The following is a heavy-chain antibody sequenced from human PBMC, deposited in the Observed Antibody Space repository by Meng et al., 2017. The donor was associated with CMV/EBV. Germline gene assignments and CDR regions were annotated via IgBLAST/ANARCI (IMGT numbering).Heavy chain of an antibody. CDR2: IYWDDDK. D-gene: IGHD5-18*01. V-gene: IGHV2-5*02. Sequence: QITLKESGPTLVKPTQTLTLTCTFSGFSLSTSGVGVGWIRQPPGKALEWLALIYWDDDKRYSPSLKSRLAITKDTSKNQVVLTMTNMDPVDTATYYCAHLDTAKLHFDYWGQGTLVTVSS. CDR3: AHLDTAKLHFDY. J-gene: IGHJ4*02. CDR1: GFSLSTSGVG.